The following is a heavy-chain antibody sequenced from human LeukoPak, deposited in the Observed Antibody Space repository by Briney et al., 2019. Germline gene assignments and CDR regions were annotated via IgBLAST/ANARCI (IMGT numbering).Heavy chain of an antibody. CDR2: IHNDGSAT. Sequence: GGSLRLSCAASGFSFSTSWMPWVRQAPGKGLVWVSRIHNDGSATNYADSVKGRFTISRDNAKNMLYLQMNSLRVEDTAVYFCASTARQSYFDYWGQGILVTVSS. V-gene: IGHV3-74*01. CDR3: ASTARQSYFDY. CDR1: GFSFSTSW. J-gene: IGHJ4*02.